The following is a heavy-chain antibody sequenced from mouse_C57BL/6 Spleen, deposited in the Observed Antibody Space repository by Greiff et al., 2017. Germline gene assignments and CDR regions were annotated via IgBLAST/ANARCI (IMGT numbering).Heavy chain of an antibody. Sequence: QVQLKESGAELVRPGASVTLSCKASGYTFTDYEMHWVKQTPVHGLEWIGAIDPETGGTAYNQKFKGKAILTADKSSSTAYMELRSLTSEDSAVDYCTRKEGNGYSEGFAYWGQGTLVTVSA. CDR1: GYTFTDYE. CDR3: TRKEGNGYSEGFAY. J-gene: IGHJ3*01. D-gene: IGHD2-3*01. CDR2: IDPETGGT. V-gene: IGHV1-15*01.